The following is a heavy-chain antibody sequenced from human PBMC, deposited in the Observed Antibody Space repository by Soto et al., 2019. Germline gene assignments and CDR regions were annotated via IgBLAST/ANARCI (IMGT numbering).Heavy chain of an antibody. Sequence: SETLSLTCTVSGGSISSGGYYWSWIRQEPGKGLEWIGYIYHTGSTYYNPSLESRVIISVDTSKNQFSLSLSSVTAADTAVYYCARTADGYNYLNYWGQGTLVTVSS. CDR2: IYHTGST. J-gene: IGHJ4*02. CDR1: GGSISSGGYY. CDR3: ARTADGYNYLNY. V-gene: IGHV4-31*03. D-gene: IGHD5-12*01.